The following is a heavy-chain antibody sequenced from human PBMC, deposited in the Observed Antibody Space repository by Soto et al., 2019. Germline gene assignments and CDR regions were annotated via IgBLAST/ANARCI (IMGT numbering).Heavy chain of an antibody. Sequence: GGSLRLSCAASGFTFSSYGMHWVRQAPGKGLEWVAVIWYDGSNKYYADSVKGRFTISRDNSKNTLYLQMNSLRAEDTAVYYCARDMIAVAGPDAFDIWGQGTMVTVSS. J-gene: IGHJ3*02. V-gene: IGHV3-33*01. CDR1: GFTFSSYG. CDR2: IWYDGSNK. CDR3: ARDMIAVAGPDAFDI. D-gene: IGHD6-19*01.